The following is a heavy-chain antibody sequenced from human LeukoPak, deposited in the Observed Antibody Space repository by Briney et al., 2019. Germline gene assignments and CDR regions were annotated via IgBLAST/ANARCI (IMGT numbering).Heavy chain of an antibody. Sequence: GGSLRLSCAASGFTVSSNYMSWVRQAPGKGLEWVSVIYSGASTYYADSVKGRFTISRDNSKNTLYLQMNSLRAEDTAVYYCAKEEYSISPALDYWGQGTLVTVSS. D-gene: IGHD6-6*01. J-gene: IGHJ4*02. CDR2: IYSGAST. CDR3: AKEEYSISPALDY. CDR1: GFTVSSNY. V-gene: IGHV3-66*01.